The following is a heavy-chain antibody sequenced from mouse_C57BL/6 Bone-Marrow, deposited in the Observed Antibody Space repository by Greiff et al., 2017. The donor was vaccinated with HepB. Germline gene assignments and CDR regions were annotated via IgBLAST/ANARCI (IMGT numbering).Heavy chain of an antibody. J-gene: IGHJ4*01. D-gene: IGHD1-1*01. Sequence: VKLQQSGPELVKPGASVKISCKASGYAFSSSWMNWVKQRPGKGLEWIGRIYPGDGDTNYNGKFKGKATLTADKSSSTAYMQLSSLTSEDSAVYFCARPLLLRSSYAMDYWGQGTSVTVSS. CDR3: ARPLLLRSSYAMDY. CDR2: IYPGDGDT. CDR1: GYAFSSSW. V-gene: IGHV1-82*01.